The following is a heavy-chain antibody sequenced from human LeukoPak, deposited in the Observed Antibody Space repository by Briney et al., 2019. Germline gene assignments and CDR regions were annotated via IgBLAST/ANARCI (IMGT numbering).Heavy chain of an antibody. J-gene: IGHJ6*03. Sequence: ASVKVSCKVSGYTLTELSMHWVRQAPGKGLEWMGGFDPEDGETIYAQKFQGRVTMTEDTSTDTAYMELSSLRSEDTAVYYCGSPSSSHYYYMDVWGKGTTVTVSS. V-gene: IGHV1-24*01. CDR3: GSPSSSHYYYMDV. CDR1: GYTLTELS. D-gene: IGHD6-6*01. CDR2: FDPEDGET.